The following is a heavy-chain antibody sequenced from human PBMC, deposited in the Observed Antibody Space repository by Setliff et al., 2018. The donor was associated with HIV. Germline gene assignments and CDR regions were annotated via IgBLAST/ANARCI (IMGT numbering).Heavy chain of an antibody. CDR2: ISSSGSTK. CDR3: AKDASITGTSYYFDY. J-gene: IGHJ4*01. Sequence: GGSLRLSCAASGFTFSSYEMNWVRQAPGKGLEWVSYISSSGSTKYYADSVKGRFTISRDNAKNSLYLQMNSLRAEDTAVYYCAKDASITGTSYYFDYWGHGTLVTVSS. D-gene: IGHD1-20*01. V-gene: IGHV3-48*03. CDR1: GFTFSSYE.